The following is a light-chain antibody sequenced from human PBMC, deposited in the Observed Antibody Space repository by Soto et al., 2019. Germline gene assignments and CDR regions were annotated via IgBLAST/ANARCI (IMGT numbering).Light chain of an antibody. CDR2: ETS. V-gene: IGKV3-11*01. Sequence: EIVLTQSPATRSLSPGERATLSCRSSQSVGSALTWYQHKPGQAPSLLIYETSNRAAGIPVRFSGSGSATDFTLTISSLEPEDFAVYYCQQRSSWPLTFGQGTKLEIK. CDR3: QQRSSWPLT. CDR1: QSVGSA. J-gene: IGKJ2*01.